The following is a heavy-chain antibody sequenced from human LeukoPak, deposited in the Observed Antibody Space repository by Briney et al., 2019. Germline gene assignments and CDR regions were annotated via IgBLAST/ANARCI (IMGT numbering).Heavy chain of an antibody. V-gene: IGHV3-23*01. Sequence: PGGSLRLSCAASGFTVSSNYMSWVRQAPGKGLEWVSGVSGSGGSTYYADSVKGRFTISRDNSKNTLYLQLNSLRAEDTAVYYCAKRGDSSSYYPFDYWGEGTLVTVSS. CDR1: GFTVSSNY. CDR3: AKRGDSSSYYPFDY. J-gene: IGHJ4*02. CDR2: VSGSGGST. D-gene: IGHD3-22*01.